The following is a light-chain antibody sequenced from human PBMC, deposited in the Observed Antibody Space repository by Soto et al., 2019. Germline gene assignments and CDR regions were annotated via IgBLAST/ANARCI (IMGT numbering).Light chain of an antibody. V-gene: IGLV2-14*01. CDR1: SNDIGGYDY. CDR2: DVN. J-gene: IGLJ2*01. CDR3: TSYASGSSHVV. Sequence: QSALTQPASVSGSPGQSITLSCTGTSNDIGGYDYVSWYQRHPGKAPKLIIYDVNNRPSGVSNRFSGSKSGNTASLTISGLQAEDEADYYCTSYASGSSHVVFGGGTQLTVL.